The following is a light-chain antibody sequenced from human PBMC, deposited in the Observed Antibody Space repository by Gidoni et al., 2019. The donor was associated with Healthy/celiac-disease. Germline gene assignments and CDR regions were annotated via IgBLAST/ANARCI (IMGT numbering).Light chain of an antibody. Sequence: QYALTQPASVSRSPGQSITISCTGTSSDVGGYNYVHWYQQHPGKAPKLMNYEVINRPSGVSNRFSGSKSGNTASRTISGLQAEDEADYYCSSYTSSSTLLYVFRTGTNVTVL. J-gene: IGLJ1*01. CDR1: SSDVGGYNY. V-gene: IGLV2-14*01. CDR2: EVI. CDR3: SSYTSSSTLLYV.